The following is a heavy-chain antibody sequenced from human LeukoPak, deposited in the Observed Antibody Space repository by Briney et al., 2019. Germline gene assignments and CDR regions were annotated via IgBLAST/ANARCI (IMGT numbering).Heavy chain of an antibody. D-gene: IGHD6-13*01. CDR2: ISGSGGST. Sequence: GGSLRLSCAASGFTFSSYAMSWVRQAPGKGLEWVSAISGSGGSTYYADSVKGRFTISRDNSKNTLYLQMNSLRAEDTAVYYCAKGVAAAGGPKGYYGMDVWGQGTTVTVSS. CDR1: GFTFSSYA. CDR3: AKGVAAAGGPKGYYGMDV. V-gene: IGHV3-23*01. J-gene: IGHJ6*02.